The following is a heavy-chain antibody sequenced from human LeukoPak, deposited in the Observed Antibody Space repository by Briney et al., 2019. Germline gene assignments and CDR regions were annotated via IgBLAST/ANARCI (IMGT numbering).Heavy chain of an antibody. V-gene: IGHV1-69*05. D-gene: IGHD3-3*01. CDR3: SRAGYYDFWSGDWPFDY. J-gene: IGHJ4*02. CDR1: GGTFSSYA. CDR2: IIPIFGTA. Sequence: SVKVSCKASGGTFSSYAISWVRQAPGQGLEWMGRIIPIFGTADYAQKFQGRVTITTDESTSTAYMELRSLRSEDTAVYYFSRAGYYDFWSGDWPFDYWGQGTLVTVSS.